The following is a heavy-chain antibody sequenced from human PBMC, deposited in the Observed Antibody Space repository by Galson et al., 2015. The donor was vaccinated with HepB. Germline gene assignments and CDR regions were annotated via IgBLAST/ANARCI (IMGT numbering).Heavy chain of an antibody. Sequence: SLRLSCAASGFAFNNYVTHWVRQAPDKGLEWVAIIWYDGSNKYYADSVKGRFTISRDNAKKRLDLQMNSLRVEDTAIYYCARGSHFWDNGMDVWGQGTTVTVSS. CDR2: IWYDGSNK. D-gene: IGHD3-3*02. V-gene: IGHV3-33*01. CDR3: ARGSHFWDNGMDV. CDR1: GFAFNNYV. J-gene: IGHJ6*02.